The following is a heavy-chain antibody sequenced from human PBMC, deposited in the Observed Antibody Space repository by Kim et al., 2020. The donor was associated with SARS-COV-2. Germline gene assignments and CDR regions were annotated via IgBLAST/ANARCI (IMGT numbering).Heavy chain of an antibody. CDR1: GFTFSSYG. D-gene: IGHD2-8*01. V-gene: IGHV3-33*01. CDR3: ARESRLRGGDFDY. Sequence: GGSLRLSCAASGFTFSSYGMHWVRQAPGKGLEWVAVIWYDGSNKYYADSVKGRFTISRDNSKNTLYLQMNSLRAEDTAVYYCARESRLRGGDFDYWGQGTLVTVSS. CDR2: IWYDGSNK. J-gene: IGHJ4*02.